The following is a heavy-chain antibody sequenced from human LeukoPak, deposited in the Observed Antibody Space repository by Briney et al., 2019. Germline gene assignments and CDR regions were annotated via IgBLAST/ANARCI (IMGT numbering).Heavy chain of an antibody. Sequence: GGSLRLSCTASGFTFSSYAMSWVRQAPGKGLEWVSAISGSGASTYYADSVKGRFTISRDNSKNTLYLQMNSLRVEDTAVYYCAKVVVRGLIIAAEYYFDYWGQGTLVTVSS. CDR2: ISGSGAST. V-gene: IGHV3-23*01. D-gene: IGHD3-10*01. J-gene: IGHJ4*02. CDR1: GFTFSSYA. CDR3: AKVVVRGLIIAAEYYFDY.